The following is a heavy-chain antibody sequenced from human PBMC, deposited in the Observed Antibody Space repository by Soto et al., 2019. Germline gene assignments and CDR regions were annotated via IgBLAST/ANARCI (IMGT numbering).Heavy chain of an antibody. Sequence: ASVKVSCKASGYTFTSYGISWVRQAPGQGLEWMGWISAYNGNTNYAQKLQGRVTMTTDTSTSTAYMELRSLRSDDTAVYYCARVPFIWFGELLYPYYYYGMDVWGQGTTVTVPS. V-gene: IGHV1-18*01. CDR1: GYTFTSYG. CDR3: ARVPFIWFGELLYPYYYYGMDV. D-gene: IGHD3-10*01. J-gene: IGHJ6*02. CDR2: ISAYNGNT.